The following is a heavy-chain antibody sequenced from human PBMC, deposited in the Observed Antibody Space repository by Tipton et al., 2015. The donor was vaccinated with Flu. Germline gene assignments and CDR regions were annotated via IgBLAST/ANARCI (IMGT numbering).Heavy chain of an antibody. CDR3: ARNGYYDFWSGYYSVDAVDI. Sequence: SLRLSCAASGFTFSSYSMNWVRQAPGKGLEWVSYISSSSSTIYYADSVKGRFTISRDNAKNSLYLQMNSLRAEDTAVYYCARNGYYDFWSGYYSVDAVDIWGQGTMVTVSS. D-gene: IGHD3-3*01. J-gene: IGHJ3*02. CDR1: GFTFSSYS. V-gene: IGHV3-48*01. CDR2: ISSSSSTI.